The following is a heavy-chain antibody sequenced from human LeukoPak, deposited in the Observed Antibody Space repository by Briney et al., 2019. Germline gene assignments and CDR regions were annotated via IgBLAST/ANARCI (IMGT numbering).Heavy chain of an antibody. CDR1: GGSISSYY. J-gene: IGHJ3*02. D-gene: IGHD6-19*01. Sequence: PSETLSLTCTVSGGSISSYYWSWIRQPPGKGLEWIGYIYYSGSTNYNPSLKSRVTISVDTSKNQFSLKLCSVTAADTAVYYCAREAGLGAFDIWGQGTMVTVSS. V-gene: IGHV4-59*01. CDR3: AREAGLGAFDI. CDR2: IYYSGST.